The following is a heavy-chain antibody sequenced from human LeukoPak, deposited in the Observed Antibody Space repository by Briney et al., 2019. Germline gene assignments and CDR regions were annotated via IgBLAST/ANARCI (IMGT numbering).Heavy chain of an antibody. D-gene: IGHD3-3*01. V-gene: IGHV3-23*01. J-gene: IGHJ4*02. CDR2: ISGSGGST. CDR1: GFTFSSYA. CDR3: ARAYWVWYYDFWSGYYNDFDY. Sequence: GGSLRLSCAASGFTFSSYAMSWVRQAPGKGLEWVSAISGSGGSTYYADSVKGRFTISRDNSKNTLYLQMNSLRAEDTAVYYCARAYWVWYYDFWSGYYNDFDYWGQGTLVTVSS.